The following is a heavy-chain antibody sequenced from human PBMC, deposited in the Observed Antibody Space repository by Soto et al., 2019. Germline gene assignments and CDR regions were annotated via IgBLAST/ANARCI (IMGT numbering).Heavy chain of an antibody. D-gene: IGHD3-3*01. CDR2: IIPIFGTA. CDR3: AREGVLRFLEWLPTGGMDV. V-gene: IGHV1-69*13. CDR1: GGTFSSYA. Sequence: SVKVSCKASGGTFSSYAISWVRQAPGQGLEWMGGIIPIFGTANYAQKFQGRVTITADESTSTAYMELSSLRSEDTAVYYCAREGVLRFLEWLPTGGMDVWGQGTTVTVSS. J-gene: IGHJ6*02.